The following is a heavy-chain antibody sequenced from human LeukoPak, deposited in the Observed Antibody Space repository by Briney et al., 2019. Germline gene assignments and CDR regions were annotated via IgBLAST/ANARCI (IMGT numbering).Heavy chain of an antibody. CDR2: IGGAGDT. D-gene: IGHD5-18*01. CDR3: ARGYSSGSLDY. V-gene: IGHV3-13*04. CDR1: GFTFSTYD. Sequence: PGGSLRLSCAAYGFTFSTYDMHWVRQATGKGLEWVSLIGGAGDTYYIGSVKGRFTISRENAKKSLFLQMNGLRAGDTAVYYCARGYSSGSLDYWGQGTLVTVSS. J-gene: IGHJ4*02.